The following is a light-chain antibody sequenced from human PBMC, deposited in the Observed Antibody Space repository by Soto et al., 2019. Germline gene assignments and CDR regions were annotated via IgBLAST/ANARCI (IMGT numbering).Light chain of an antibody. J-gene: IGLJ1*01. CDR1: SSDVGGYNY. Sequence: LTQPASVSGSPGQSITISCTGTSSDVGGYNYVSWYQQHPGKAPKLMIYDVSNRPPGVSNRFSGSKSGNTASLTISGLQAEDEADYYCSPYTSSSTHVFGTGTKVTVL. CDR2: DVS. V-gene: IGLV2-14*01. CDR3: SPYTSSSTHV.